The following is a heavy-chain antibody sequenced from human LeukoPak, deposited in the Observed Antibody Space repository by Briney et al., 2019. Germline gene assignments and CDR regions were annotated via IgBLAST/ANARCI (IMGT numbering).Heavy chain of an antibody. CDR3: ARGTYYDSSGYSGVRSFDY. CDR2: INPNTGRT. J-gene: IGHJ4*02. Sequence: GASVKVSCKASGYTFSGYYMHWVRQAPGQGLEWMGWINPNTGRTNYAQNFQGRVTMTSDTSISTAYMELNSLRSDDTAVYYCARGTYYDSSGYSGVRSFDYWGQGTLLTVSS. V-gene: IGHV1-2*02. CDR1: GYTFSGYY. D-gene: IGHD3-22*01.